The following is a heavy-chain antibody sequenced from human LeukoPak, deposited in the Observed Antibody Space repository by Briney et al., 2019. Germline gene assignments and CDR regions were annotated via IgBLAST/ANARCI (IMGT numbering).Heavy chain of an antibody. CDR2: IYYSGST. CDR3: ARGRGPRYFDL. J-gene: IGHJ2*01. Sequence: PSETLSLTCTVSGGSISSSSYYWGWIRQPPGKGLEWIGSIYYSGSTYYNPSLKSRVTISVDTSKNQFSLKLSSVTAADTAVYYCARGRGPRYFDLWGRGTLVTVSS. D-gene: IGHD3-10*01. V-gene: IGHV4-39*07. CDR1: GGSISSSSYY.